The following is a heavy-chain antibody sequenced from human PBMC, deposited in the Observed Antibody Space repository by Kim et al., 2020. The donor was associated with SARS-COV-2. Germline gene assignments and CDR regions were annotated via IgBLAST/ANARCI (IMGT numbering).Heavy chain of an antibody. CDR2: IYYSGST. V-gene: IGHV4-39*01. CDR3: ARLRTVFSWEMATMYYFDY. Sequence: SETLSLTCTVSGGSISSSSYYWGWIRQPPGKGLEWIGSIYYSGSTYYNPSLKSRVTISVDTSKNQFSLKMSSVTAADTAVYYCARLRTVFSWEMATMYYFDYWGQGTLVTVSS. CDR1: GGSISSSSYY. D-gene: IGHD3-9*01. J-gene: IGHJ4*02.